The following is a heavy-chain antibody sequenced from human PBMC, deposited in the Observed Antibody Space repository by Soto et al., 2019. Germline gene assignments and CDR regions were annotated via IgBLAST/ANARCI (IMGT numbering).Heavy chain of an antibody. V-gene: IGHV1-18*01. D-gene: IGHD2-2*01. CDR3: ATAVVGGRHDY. CDR2: ISAYNGNT. CDR1: GGTFSSYA. J-gene: IGHJ4*02. Sequence: ASVKVSCKASGGTFSSYAISWVRQAPGQGLEWMGWISAYNGNTNYAQKLQGRVTMTKDTSTNTAYMELSSLRSEDTAVYYCATAVVGGRHDYWGQGTLVTVSS.